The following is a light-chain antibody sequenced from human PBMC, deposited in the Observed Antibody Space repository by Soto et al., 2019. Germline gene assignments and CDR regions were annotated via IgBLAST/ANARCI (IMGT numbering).Light chain of an antibody. Sequence: QSALTQPRSVSGSPGQSVTISCTGTSSDVGAYNVVSWYQQRPGEAPNLIIYYVSQRPSGVPVRFSASKSGNTASLTISGLQADDEADYYCCSRGASFNWVFGGGTKVTVL. J-gene: IGLJ3*02. CDR3: CSRGASFNWV. CDR1: SSDVGAYNV. CDR2: YVS. V-gene: IGLV2-11*01.